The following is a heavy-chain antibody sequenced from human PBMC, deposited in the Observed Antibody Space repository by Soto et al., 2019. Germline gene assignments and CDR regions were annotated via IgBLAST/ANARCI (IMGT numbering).Heavy chain of an antibody. J-gene: IGHJ4*02. CDR3: ASSPTRVYYYDTSGYQPIDY. V-gene: IGHV1-46*01. CDR2: INPSGGST. CDR1: GYTFTSYY. D-gene: IGHD3-22*01. Sequence: ASVKVSCKASGYTFTSYYMHWVRQAPGQGLEWMGIINPSGGSTSYAQKFQGRVTMTRDTSTSTVYMELSSLRSEDTAVYYCASSPTRVYYYDTSGYQPIDYWGQGTLVTISS.